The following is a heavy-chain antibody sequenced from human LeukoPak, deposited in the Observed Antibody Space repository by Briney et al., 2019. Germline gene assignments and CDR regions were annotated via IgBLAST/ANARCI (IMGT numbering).Heavy chain of an antibody. Sequence: TGRSLRLSCAASGFTFNSYAMTWVRQAPGKGLEWVSYISSSGGTMYYADSVRGRFTISRDNAKNSLYLQMNSLRVEDTAVYYCAGTLMVPSDYWGQGTLVTVSS. CDR2: ISSSGGTM. CDR1: GFTFNSYA. CDR3: AGTLMVPSDY. D-gene: IGHD3-10*01. J-gene: IGHJ4*02. V-gene: IGHV3-48*03.